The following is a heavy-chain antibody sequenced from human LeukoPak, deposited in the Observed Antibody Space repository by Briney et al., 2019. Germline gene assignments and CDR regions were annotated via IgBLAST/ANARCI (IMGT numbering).Heavy chain of an antibody. CDR1: GFTFVSHW. CDR3: ATPHSSGWYPFDY. J-gene: IGHJ4*02. V-gene: IGHV3-30*02. Sequence: GGSLRLSCVASGFTFVSHWMTWVRQAPGKGLEWVAFIRYDGSNKYYADSVKGRFTISRDNSKNTLYLRMNSLRAEDTAVYYCATPHSSGWYPFDYWGQGTLVTVSS. D-gene: IGHD6-19*01. CDR2: IRYDGSNK.